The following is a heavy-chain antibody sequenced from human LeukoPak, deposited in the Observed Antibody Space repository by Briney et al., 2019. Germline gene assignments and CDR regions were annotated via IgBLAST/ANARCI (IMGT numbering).Heavy chain of an antibody. Sequence: AGGSLRLSCAASGFTFSSYAMSWVRQAPGKGLEWVSAISGSGGSTYYADSVKGRFTISRDNSKNTLYLQMKSLRAEDTAVYYCARGDGGETTNGGYYFNYWGQGTLVTVSS. CDR2: ISGSGGST. CDR1: GFTFSSYA. D-gene: IGHD2-8*01. V-gene: IGHV3-23*01. CDR3: ARGDGGETTNGGYYFNY. J-gene: IGHJ4*02.